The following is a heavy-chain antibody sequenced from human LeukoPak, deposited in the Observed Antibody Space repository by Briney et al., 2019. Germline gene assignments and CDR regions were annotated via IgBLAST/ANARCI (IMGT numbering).Heavy chain of an antibody. V-gene: IGHV1-2*02. J-gene: IGHJ4*02. D-gene: IGHD2-21*02. CDR3: ARGKTMVYCGGDCYRFDN. CDR2: INPNSGGT. CDR1: GYTFSGYY. Sequence: SVKVSCKASGYTFSGYYMHWVRQAPGQGLEWVGWINPNSGGTNYAQKFQGRVTMTRDTSISTAYMELSRLLSGDTAVYYCARGKTMVYCGGDCYRFDNWGQGTLVTVSS.